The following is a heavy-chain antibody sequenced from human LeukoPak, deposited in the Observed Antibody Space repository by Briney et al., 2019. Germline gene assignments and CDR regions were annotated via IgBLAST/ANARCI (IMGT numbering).Heavy chain of an antibody. Sequence: SETLSLTCTVSGGSISSYYWSWIRQPPGKGLEWIGEINHSGSTNYNPSLKSRVTISVDTSKNQFSLKLSSVTAADTAVYYCARGRLLHNPRPFDYWGQGTLVTVSS. V-gene: IGHV4-34*01. CDR3: ARGRLLHNPRPFDY. CDR1: GGSISSYY. CDR2: INHSGST. D-gene: IGHD2-15*01. J-gene: IGHJ4*02.